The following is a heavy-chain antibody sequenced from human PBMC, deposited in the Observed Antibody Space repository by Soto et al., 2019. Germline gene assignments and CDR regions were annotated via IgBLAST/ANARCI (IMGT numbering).Heavy chain of an antibody. V-gene: IGHV1-2*02. CDR3: AKDLTRQLAYWLDP. J-gene: IGHJ5*02. CDR1: GFSFTGYY. Sequence: QVQLVQSGAAVKKPGASVKISCTASGFSFTGYYIHRLRQAPGQGLEWMGWINAHSGGTEYAQKFQGRVTLTRDTSIATAYLTLTSLTSDDTALHYCAKDLTRQLAYWLDPWGQGTQVTVSS. D-gene: IGHD6-6*01. CDR2: INAHSGGT.